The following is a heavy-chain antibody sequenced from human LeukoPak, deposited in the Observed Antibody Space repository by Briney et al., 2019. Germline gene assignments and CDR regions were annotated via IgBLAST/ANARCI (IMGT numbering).Heavy chain of an antibody. V-gene: IGHV4-61*01. CDR3: ARGLLWFGGRWDAFDI. Sequence: SETLSLTCSVSGGSISSSSYYWSWIRQPPGKGLEWIGYIYYSGSTNYNPSLKSRVTISVDTSKNQFSLKLSSVTAADTAVYYCARGLLWFGGRWDAFDIWGQGTMVTVSS. D-gene: IGHD3-10*01. CDR2: IYYSGST. CDR1: GGSISSSSYY. J-gene: IGHJ3*02.